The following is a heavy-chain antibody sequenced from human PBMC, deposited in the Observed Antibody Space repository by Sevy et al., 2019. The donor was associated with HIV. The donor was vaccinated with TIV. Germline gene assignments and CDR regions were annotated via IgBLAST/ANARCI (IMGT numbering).Heavy chain of an antibody. CDR1: GGSISSSSYY. Sequence: SETLSLTCTVSGGSISSSSYYWGWIRQPPGKGLEWIGSIYYSGSTYYSPSLKSRVTISVDTSKNQFSLKLSSVTAADTAVYYCARLIYYGSGSYYNWFDPWGQGTLVTVSS. CDR3: ARLIYYGSGSYYNWFDP. CDR2: IYYSGST. V-gene: IGHV4-39*01. J-gene: IGHJ5*02. D-gene: IGHD3-10*01.